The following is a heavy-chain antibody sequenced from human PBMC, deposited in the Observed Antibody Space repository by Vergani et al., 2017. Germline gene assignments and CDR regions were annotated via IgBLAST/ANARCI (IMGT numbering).Heavy chain of an antibody. J-gene: IGHJ4*02. CDR1: GYTFTGYY. D-gene: IGHD1-26*01. V-gene: IGHV1-2*02. Sequence: QVQLVQSGAEVKKPGASVKVSCKASGYTFTGYYMHWVRQAPGQGLEWMGWINPNSGGTNYAQKFQGRVTMTRDTSISTAYMELSRLRSDDTAVYYCAKDGDSSSSPAGQWELLSDFDYWGQGTLVTVSS. CDR2: INPNSGGT. CDR3: AKDGDSSSSPAGQWELLSDFDY.